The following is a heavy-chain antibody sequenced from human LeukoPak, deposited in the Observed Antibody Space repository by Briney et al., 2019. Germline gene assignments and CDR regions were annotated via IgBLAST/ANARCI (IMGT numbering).Heavy chain of an antibody. V-gene: IGHV3-74*01. D-gene: IGHD3-9*01. CDR2: INSDGSST. CDR1: AFTFSSYW. Sequence: PGGSLRLSCAAYAFTFSSYWMHWVRHAQGKGLVWVSRINSDGSSTSYADSVKGRFTISRDNAKNTLYLQMNSLRAEDTGVYYCARGNFDWLLNNYYYMDVWGKGTTVTVSS. J-gene: IGHJ6*03. CDR3: ARGNFDWLLNNYYYMDV.